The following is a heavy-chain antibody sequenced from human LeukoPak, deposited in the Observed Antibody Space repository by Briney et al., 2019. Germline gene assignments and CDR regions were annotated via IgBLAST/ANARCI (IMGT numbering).Heavy chain of an antibody. J-gene: IGHJ3*02. CDR1: GYTLTELS. Sequence: GASVKVSCKVSGYTLTELSMHWVRQAPGKGLEWMGGFDPEDGETIYAQKFQGRVTMTEDTSIDTAYMELSSLRSEDTAVYYCATTVSWELYNDAFDIWGQGTMVTVSS. D-gene: IGHD1-26*01. V-gene: IGHV1-24*01. CDR2: FDPEDGET. CDR3: ATTVSWELYNDAFDI.